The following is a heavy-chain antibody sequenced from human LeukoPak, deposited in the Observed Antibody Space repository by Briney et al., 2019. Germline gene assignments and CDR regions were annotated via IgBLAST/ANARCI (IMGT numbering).Heavy chain of an antibody. D-gene: IGHD2-2*01. CDR1: GYTFTGYY. V-gene: IGHV1-46*01. Sequence: GTSVKVSCKASGYTFTGYYMHWVRQAPGQGLEWMGIINPSGGSTSYAQKFQGRVTMTRDTPTSTVYMELSSLRSEDTAVYYCARVIVVVPAADPIYGMDVWGQGTTVTVSS. CDR3: ARVIVVVPAADPIYGMDV. CDR2: INPSGGST. J-gene: IGHJ6*02.